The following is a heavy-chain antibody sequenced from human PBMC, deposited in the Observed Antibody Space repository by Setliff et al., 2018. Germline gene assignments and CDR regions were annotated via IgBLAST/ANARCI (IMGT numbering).Heavy chain of an antibody. J-gene: IGHJ4*02. D-gene: IGHD1-1*01. CDR3: ARTGTYRYFDY. V-gene: IGHV4-39*01. CDR2: IHYRGDT. CDR1: GGSISSGVYY. Sequence: SETLSLTCTVSGGSISSGVYYWAWIRQPPGKGLEWIGRIHYRGDTYYNASLKSRLTLSVDTSKNQVSLNLRSVTAADTAVYYCARTGTYRYFDYWGQGTQVTVS.